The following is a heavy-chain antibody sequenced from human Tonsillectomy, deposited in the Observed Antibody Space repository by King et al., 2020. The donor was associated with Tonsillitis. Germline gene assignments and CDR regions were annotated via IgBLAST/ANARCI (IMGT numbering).Heavy chain of an antibody. CDR3: ARGAGSNSLFYFDY. CDR2: VSTYSGDT. V-gene: IGHV1-18*04. Sequence: VQLVESGAEVQKPGASVKVSCKASGYTFTFYGINWVRQAPGQGLEWMGWVSTYSGDTNYAQNLQGRVTMTIDTSTSTAYMELRSLRSDDTAVYCCARGAGSNSLFYFDYWGQGSLVTVSS. CDR1: GYTFTFYG. D-gene: IGHD6-13*01. J-gene: IGHJ4*02.